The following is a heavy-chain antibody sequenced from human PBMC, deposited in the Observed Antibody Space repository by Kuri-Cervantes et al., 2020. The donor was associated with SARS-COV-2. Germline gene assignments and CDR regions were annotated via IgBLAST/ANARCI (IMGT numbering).Heavy chain of an antibody. CDR1: GYTFTGYY. D-gene: IGHD3-22*01. V-gene: IGHV1-2*04. Sequence: ASVKVSCKASGYTFTGYYMHWVRQAPGQELEWMGWINPNSGGTNYAQKFQGWVTMTRDTSISTAYMELSRLRSDDTAVYYCARADHHYDSSGYSQETFDYWGQGTLVTVSS. J-gene: IGHJ4*02. CDR3: ARADHHYDSSGYSQETFDY. CDR2: INPNSGGT.